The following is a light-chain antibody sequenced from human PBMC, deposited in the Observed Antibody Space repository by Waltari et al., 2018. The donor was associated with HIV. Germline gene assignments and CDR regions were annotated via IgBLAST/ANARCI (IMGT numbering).Light chain of an antibody. J-gene: IGLJ3*02. CDR3: ASWDDRLNGWV. Sequence: QSVLTQPPSLSEAPRQRVTISCSGSHSNIGNNAVNWYQQLPGKAPKLLIYYNDLLPSGVSDRFSGSRSGTSASLAISGLQSEDEAHYYCASWDDRLNGWVFGGGT. V-gene: IGLV1-36*01. CDR2: YND. CDR1: HSNIGNNA.